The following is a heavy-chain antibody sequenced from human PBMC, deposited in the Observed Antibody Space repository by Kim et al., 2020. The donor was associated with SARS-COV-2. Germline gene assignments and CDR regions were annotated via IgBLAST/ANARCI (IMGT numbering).Heavy chain of an antibody. J-gene: IGHJ4*02. D-gene: IGHD2-15*01. CDR3: ARDLGGVVAATGDY. Sequence: AQKFQGRVTITADKSTSTAYMELSSLRSEDTAVYYCARDLGGVVAATGDYWGQGTLVTVSS. V-gene: IGHV1-69*04.